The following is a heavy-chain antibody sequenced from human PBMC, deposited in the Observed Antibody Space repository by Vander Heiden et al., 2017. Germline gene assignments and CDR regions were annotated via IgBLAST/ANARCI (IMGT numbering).Heavy chain of an antibody. V-gene: IGHV2-26*01. D-gene: IGHD3-3*01. Sequence: QVTLKESGPVLVKPTETLTLTCTVSGFSLSNARMGVTWIRQPPGKALEWLADIFSNDEKSYSTSLKSGLTISKDTSKNQVVLTMTNVDPVDTATYYCARTQPYYDFWSGDRYYYYYGMDVWGQGTTVTVSS. CDR1: GFSLSNARMG. CDR2: IFSNDEK. CDR3: ARTQPYYDFWSGDRYYYYYGMDV. J-gene: IGHJ6*02.